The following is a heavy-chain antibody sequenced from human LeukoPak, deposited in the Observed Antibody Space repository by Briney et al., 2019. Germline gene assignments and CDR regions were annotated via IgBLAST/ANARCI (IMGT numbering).Heavy chain of an antibody. CDR1: GFSFSSYV. D-gene: IGHD6-6*01. V-gene: IGHV3-48*01. CDR2: INHDAERI. CDR3: ARIEYSSSSGNDY. J-gene: IGHJ4*02. Sequence: GGSLRLSCAASGFSFSSYVMSWVRQAPGKGLEWVSYINHDAERIYYADSVKGRFTISRDNVDNSLYLQMNSLRAEDTAVYYCARIEYSSSSGNDYWGQGTLVTVSS.